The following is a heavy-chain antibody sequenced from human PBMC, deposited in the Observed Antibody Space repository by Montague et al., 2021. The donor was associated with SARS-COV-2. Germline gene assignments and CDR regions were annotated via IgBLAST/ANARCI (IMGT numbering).Heavy chain of an antibody. CDR3: AHSSIAAAGTTRGRFDP. J-gene: IGHJ5*02. D-gene: IGHD6-13*01. Sequence: PALVKPTQTLTLTCTFSGFSLSTSGVGVGWIRQLPGKALEWLALIYWDDDKRYSPSLKSRLTITKDTSKNQVVLTMINMDPVDTATYYCAHSSIAAAGTTRGRFDPWGQGTLVTVSS. CDR2: IYWDDDK. V-gene: IGHV2-5*02. CDR1: GFSLSTSGVG.